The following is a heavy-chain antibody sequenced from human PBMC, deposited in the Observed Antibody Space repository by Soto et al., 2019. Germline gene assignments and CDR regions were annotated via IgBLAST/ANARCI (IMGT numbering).Heavy chain of an antibody. J-gene: IGHJ6*02. Sequence: EVQLLGSGGGFVQPGGSLRLSCAATGFTFSVYAMTWVRQAPGKGLEWVSAVTANGGSTYSADSVKGRFTISRDNSKNTLCLQMNSLRAADTAVYYCASLGVGDWANYYYYYGMDVWGPGTTVTVSS. CDR1: GFTFSVYA. D-gene: IGHD2-21*02. V-gene: IGHV3-23*01. CDR2: VTANGGST. CDR3: ASLGVGDWANYYYYYGMDV.